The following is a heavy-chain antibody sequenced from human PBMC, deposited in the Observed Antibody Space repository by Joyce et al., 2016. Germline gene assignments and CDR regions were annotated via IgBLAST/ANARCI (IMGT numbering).Heavy chain of an antibody. J-gene: IGHJ5*02. D-gene: IGHD3-10*02. V-gene: IGHV1-18*01. CDR2: SSAYNRNT. Sequence: QVQLVQSGAEVQKPGASVKVSCKASGYPFSHYGINWVRQAPGQGLEWMGSSSAYNRNTNYAKKFQGRVTMTTDTSTNTAYMDLTSLTSDDTAVYYCARWVVHLDPWGQGTLVTVSS. CDR3: ARWVVHLDP. CDR1: GYPFSHYG.